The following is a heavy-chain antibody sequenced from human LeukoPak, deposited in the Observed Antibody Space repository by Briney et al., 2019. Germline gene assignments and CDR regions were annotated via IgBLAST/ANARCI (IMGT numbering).Heavy chain of an antibody. CDR3: ANWQSGSRVFFDY. CDR1: GFTFSSYA. CDR2: SSADGCST. D-gene: IGHD1-26*01. Sequence: GGSLRLSCAASGFTFSSYALSWVRQAPGKGLEWVSASSADGCSTYYADSVKGRFTISRDNSKNTLYLHMDRLRAEDTAVYYCANWQSGSRVFFDYWGQGTLVTVST. J-gene: IGHJ4*02. V-gene: IGHV3-23*01.